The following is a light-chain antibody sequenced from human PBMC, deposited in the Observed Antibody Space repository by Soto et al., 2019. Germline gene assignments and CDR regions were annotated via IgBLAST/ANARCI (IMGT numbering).Light chain of an antibody. CDR1: RSNIGSNY. CDR2: TNN. CDR3: ATWDDRLYAVM. J-gene: IGLJ3*02. Sequence: QSVLTQPPSASGTPGQRVTISCSGSRSNIGSNYVYWYQQLPATAPKLLIYTNNQRPSGVPDRFSGSKSGTSASLAISGLRSEDEADYDCATWDDRLYAVMFGGGTKLTVL. V-gene: IGLV1-47*01.